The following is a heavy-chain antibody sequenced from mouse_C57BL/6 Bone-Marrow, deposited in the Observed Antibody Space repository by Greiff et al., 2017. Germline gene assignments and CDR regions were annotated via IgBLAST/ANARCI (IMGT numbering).Heavy chain of an antibody. Sequence: EVQLVESGGGLVKPGGSLKLSCAASGFTFSSYAMSWVRQTPEKRLEWVATISDGGSYTYYPDNVKGRFTISRDNAKNNLYLQMSHLKSEDTAMYYCARDRLKDYWGQGTTLTVSS. D-gene: IGHD1-2*01. J-gene: IGHJ2*01. CDR1: GFTFSSYA. V-gene: IGHV5-4*01. CDR3: ARDRLKDY. CDR2: ISDGGSYT.